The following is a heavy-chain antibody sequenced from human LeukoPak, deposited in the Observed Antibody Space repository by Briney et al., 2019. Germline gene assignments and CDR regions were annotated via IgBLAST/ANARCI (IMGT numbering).Heavy chain of an antibody. D-gene: IGHD3-3*02. CDR3: AHFYYNDY. Sequence: APGKVSSKVSGYTLTVISMHWVRQAPGKGLEWMGGFDPEDGETIYAQKFQGRVTMTEDTSTDTAYMELSSLRSEDTAVYYCAHFYYNDYWGQGTLVTVSS. V-gene: IGHV1-24*01. J-gene: IGHJ4*02. CDR1: GYTLTVIS. CDR2: FDPEDGET.